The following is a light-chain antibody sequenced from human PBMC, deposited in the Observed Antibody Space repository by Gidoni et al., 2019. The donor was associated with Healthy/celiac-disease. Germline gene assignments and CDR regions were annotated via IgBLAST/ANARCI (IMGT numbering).Light chain of an antibody. CDR2: DAP. J-gene: IGKJ4*01. CDR1: QSVSSY. V-gene: IGKV3-11*01. Sequence: EIVLTQSPATLSLSPGERATLSCRASQSVSSYLAWYQQKPGQAPRLLIYDAPNRATGIPAMFSGCGSGTDFTLTISSLEPEDFAVYYCQQRSNWITFGGGTKVEIK. CDR3: QQRSNWIT.